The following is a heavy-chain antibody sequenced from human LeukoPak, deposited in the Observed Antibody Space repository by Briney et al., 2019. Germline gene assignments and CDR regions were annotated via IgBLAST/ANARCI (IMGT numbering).Heavy chain of an antibody. CDR2: IKQDGSET. CDR1: TITFSNSW. D-gene: IGHD2-15*01. CDR3: AKETVVVVAATPDAFDI. Sequence: PGGSLRLSCTASTITFSNSWMSWVRQAPGKGLEWVANIKQDGSETKYVDSVKGRFTISRDNAKNSLFLQMNSLRGEDTAIYYCAKETVVVVAATPDAFDIWGQGTMVTVSS. J-gene: IGHJ3*02. V-gene: IGHV3-7*01.